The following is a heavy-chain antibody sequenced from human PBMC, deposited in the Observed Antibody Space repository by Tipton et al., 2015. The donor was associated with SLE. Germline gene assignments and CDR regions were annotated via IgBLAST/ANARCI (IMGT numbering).Heavy chain of an antibody. Sequence: TLSLTCAVSSYSISNDNWWGWIRQPPGKGLEWIGYFYYSGATYYNPSLQSRVTMSADKSKNQFSLKLTSVTAADTAVYYCARWIPLTGINVWGQGATVTVSS. D-gene: IGHD5-18*01. J-gene: IGHJ6*02. CDR3: ARWIPLTGINV. CDR2: FYYSGAT. V-gene: IGHV4-28*01. CDR1: SYSISNDNW.